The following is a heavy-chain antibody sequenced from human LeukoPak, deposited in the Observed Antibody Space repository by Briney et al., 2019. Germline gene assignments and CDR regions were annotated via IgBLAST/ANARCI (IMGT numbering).Heavy chain of an antibody. Sequence: GGSLRLSCAASRFTFSSYGMNWVRQAPGKGLEWVSYISDSTSSKYYADSVKGRFTISRDNAKNSLYLQMNSLRDEDTAVYYCARGGLTITMFGVPIIRNFDYWGQGTLVTVSS. CDR3: ARGGLTITMFGVPIIRNFDY. V-gene: IGHV3-48*02. D-gene: IGHD3-3*01. CDR2: ISDSTSSK. J-gene: IGHJ4*02. CDR1: RFTFSSYG.